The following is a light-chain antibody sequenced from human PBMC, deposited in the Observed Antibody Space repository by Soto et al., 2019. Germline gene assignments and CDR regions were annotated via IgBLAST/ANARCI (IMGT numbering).Light chain of an antibody. V-gene: IGKV1-33*01. CDR2: DAS. CDR3: QQSDKLPFT. CDR1: QDITTY. J-gene: IGKJ3*01. Sequence: DIQMTQSPSSLSASVGDRVTMTCQATQDITTYLHWYQQKSGKAPQLLIHDASNLEAGVPSRFSGSGSGTHFSLTISSLQPEDFATYYCQQSDKLPFTFGGGTRVDIK.